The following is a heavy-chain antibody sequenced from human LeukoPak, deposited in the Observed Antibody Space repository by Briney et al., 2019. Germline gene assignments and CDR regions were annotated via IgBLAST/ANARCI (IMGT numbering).Heavy chain of an antibody. CDR2: IHPDGTEK. D-gene: IGHD3-3*01. CDR1: GLTFTNYW. V-gene: IGHV3-7*01. CDR3: TSRYDFWSGYFQGYYFDF. J-gene: IGHJ4*02. Sequence: PGGSLRLSCAAPGLTFTNYWMHWVRQAPGKGLESVAYIHPDGTEKYYMESLRGRFAISRDNAKNSLYLQMSNLRDEGTAVYYCTSRYDFWSGYFQGYYFDFWGQGSLVTVSS.